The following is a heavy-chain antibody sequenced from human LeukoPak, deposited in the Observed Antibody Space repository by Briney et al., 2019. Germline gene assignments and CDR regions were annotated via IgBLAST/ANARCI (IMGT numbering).Heavy chain of an antibody. D-gene: IGHD2-15*01. CDR3: AKDRRGYCSGGSCYYNFDY. V-gene: IGHV3-30*18. CDR1: GFTFSSYW. Sequence: GGSLRLSCAASGFTFSSYWMNWVRQAPGKGLEWVAVISHDGSNKYYADSVKGRFTISRDNSKNTLYLQMNSLSAEDTAVYYCAKDRRGYCSGGSCYYNFDYWGQGTLVTVSA. CDR2: ISHDGSNK. J-gene: IGHJ4*02.